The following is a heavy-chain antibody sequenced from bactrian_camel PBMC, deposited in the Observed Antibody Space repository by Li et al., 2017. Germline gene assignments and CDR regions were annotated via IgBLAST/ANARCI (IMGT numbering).Heavy chain of an antibody. CDR1: TQIRTFNLHT. J-gene: IGHJ4*01. CDR3: AAVGLLLGCTDTANFKY. CDR2: IGFQGTT. Sequence: VQLVESGGGSVQAGGSLTLSCQALTQIRTFNLHTMGWFRQAPGKGREGVATIGFQGTTTYADSVKGRFTISKDNAKGTLYLQMNSLKPEDTAMYYCAAVGLLLGCTDTANFKYWGQGTQVTVS. V-gene: IGHV3S53*01. D-gene: IGHD3*01.